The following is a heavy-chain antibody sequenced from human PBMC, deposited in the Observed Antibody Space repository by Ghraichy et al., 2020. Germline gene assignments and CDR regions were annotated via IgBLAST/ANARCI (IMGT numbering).Heavy chain of an antibody. J-gene: IGHJ5*02. V-gene: IGHV1-24*01. D-gene: IGHD5-18*01. CDR1: GYTLTELS. CDR2: FDPEDGET. CDR3: STVKSGYSYYHWFDP. Sequence: ASVKVSCKVSGYTLTELSMHWVRQAPGKGLEWMGGFDPEDGETIYAQKFQGRVTMTEDTSTDTAYMELSSLRSEDTAVYYCSTVKSGYSYYHWFDPWGQGTLVTVSS.